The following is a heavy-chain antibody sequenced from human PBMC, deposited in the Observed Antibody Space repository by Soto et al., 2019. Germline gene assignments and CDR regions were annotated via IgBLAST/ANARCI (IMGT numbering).Heavy chain of an antibody. D-gene: IGHD5-12*01. CDR3: AKVDSDGYNSCFDY. J-gene: IGHJ4*02. V-gene: IGHV3-21*01. Sequence: LRLSCEASGFTFSRVSMNWVRQVPGKGLEWVASISSGSSDTWYADSVKGRFIISRDNSKNTLYLQMNSLRAEDTAVYYCAKVDSDGYNSCFDYWGQGTLVTVSS. CDR1: GFTFSRVS. CDR2: ISSGSSDT.